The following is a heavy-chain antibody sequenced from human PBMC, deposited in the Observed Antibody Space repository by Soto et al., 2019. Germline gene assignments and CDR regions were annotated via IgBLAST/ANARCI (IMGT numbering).Heavy chain of an antibody. D-gene: IGHD2-21*01. V-gene: IGHV3-23*01. Sequence: GGSLRLSCAASGFTISTYAMTWVRQAPGKGLECVSGVTGSGGQIHYADSVKGRFTISKDNSKNTLYLQMSSLREEDTALYYCAKDAVYKDGLWLMDSWGQGTLVTRLL. CDR3: AKDAVYKDGLWLMDS. CDR1: GFTISTYA. CDR2: VTGSGGQI. J-gene: IGHJ5*02.